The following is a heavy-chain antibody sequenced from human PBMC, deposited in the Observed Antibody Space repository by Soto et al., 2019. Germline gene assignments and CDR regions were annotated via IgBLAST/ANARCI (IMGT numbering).Heavy chain of an antibody. CDR2: IYYSGST. CDR1: GGSISSSSYY. D-gene: IGHD3-3*01. V-gene: IGHV4-39*01. Sequence: SETLSLTCTVSGGSISSSSYYWGWIRQPPGKGLEWIGSIYYSGSTYYNPSLKSRVTISVDTSKNQFSLKLSSVTAADTAVYYCARRAGDFWSGYYLEEYYFDYWGQGTLVTVSS. J-gene: IGHJ4*02. CDR3: ARRAGDFWSGYYLEEYYFDY.